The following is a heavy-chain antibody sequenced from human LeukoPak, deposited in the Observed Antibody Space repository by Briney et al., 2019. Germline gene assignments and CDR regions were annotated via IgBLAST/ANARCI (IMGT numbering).Heavy chain of an antibody. CDR3: ARQYSSGWSYYYGLDV. V-gene: IGHV6-1*01. Sequence: SQTLSLTCAISVDSVSINSAAWNWIRQSPSRNLEWLGRTYYRSKWYNDYAVSVTSRITINPDTSKNQFSLQLNSVTPEDTAVYYCARQYSSGWSYYYGLDVWGKGTTVTVSS. J-gene: IGHJ6*04. D-gene: IGHD6-13*01. CDR1: VDSVSINSAA. CDR2: TYYRSKWYN.